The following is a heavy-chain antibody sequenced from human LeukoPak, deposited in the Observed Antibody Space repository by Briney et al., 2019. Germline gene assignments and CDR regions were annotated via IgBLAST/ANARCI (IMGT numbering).Heavy chain of an antibody. CDR2: INTDGSST. CDR1: GFTFSSYW. J-gene: IGHJ4*02. D-gene: IGHD3-22*01. V-gene: IGHV3-74*01. CDR3: ARAGYDSSGSYIATFDY. Sequence: PGESLRLSCGASGFTFSSYWMFWVRQAPGKGLVWVSRINTDGSSTTHADSVKGRFTISRDNAKNTLYLQMNSLRAEDTAVYYCARAGYDSSGSYIATFDYWGQGTLVTVSS.